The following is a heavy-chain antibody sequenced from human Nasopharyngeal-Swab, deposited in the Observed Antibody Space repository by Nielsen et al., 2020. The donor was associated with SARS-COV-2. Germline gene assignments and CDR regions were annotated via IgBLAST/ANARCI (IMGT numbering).Heavy chain of an antibody. CDR2: INPGGGSA. CDR1: GYTFTRYY. Sequence: ASVNVPCKASGYTFTRYYIHWVRQPPGQALEWMGIINPGGGSARYSQNFQGRVTMTRDTSTSTVYMELSSLRSEDTAVYYCARGGDPREVVAATDCFDPWGQGTLVTVSS. D-gene: IGHD2-15*01. J-gene: IGHJ5*02. CDR3: ARGGDPREVVAATDCFDP. V-gene: IGHV1-46*01.